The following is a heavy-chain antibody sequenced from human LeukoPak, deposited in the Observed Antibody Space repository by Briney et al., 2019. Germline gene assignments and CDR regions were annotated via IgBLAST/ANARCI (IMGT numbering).Heavy chain of an antibody. J-gene: IGHJ4*02. CDR2: IYYSGST. CDR3: AGSYSYGHFDY. CDR1: GGSISSSSYY. D-gene: IGHD5-18*01. V-gene: IGHV4-61*05. Sequence: PSETLSLTCTVSGGSISSSSYYWGWIRQPPGKGLEWIGYIYYSGSTNYTPSLKSRVTISVDTSKNQFSLKLSSVTAADTAVYYCAGSYSYGHFDYWGQGTLVTVSS.